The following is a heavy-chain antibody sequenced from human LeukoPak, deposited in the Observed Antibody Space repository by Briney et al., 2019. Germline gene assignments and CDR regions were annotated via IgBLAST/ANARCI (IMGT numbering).Heavy chain of an antibody. J-gene: IGHJ4*02. V-gene: IGHV3-30-3*01. CDR3: ARGDYYGSGSFDY. Sequence: GRSLRLSCAASGFTFSSYAMHWVRQAPGKGLEWVAVISYDGSNKYYADSVKGRFTISRDNSKNTLYLQMNSLRAEDTAVYYCARGDYYGSGSFDYWGQGTLVTVSS. CDR2: ISYDGSNK. D-gene: IGHD3-10*01. CDR1: GFTFSSYA.